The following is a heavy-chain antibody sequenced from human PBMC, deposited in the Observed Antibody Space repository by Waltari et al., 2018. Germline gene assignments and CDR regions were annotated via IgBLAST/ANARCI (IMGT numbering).Heavy chain of an antibody. J-gene: IGHJ4*02. CDR2: INIDGVYI. Sequence: EVQLVESGGGLVQPGGSLRLSCAASGFTFGDYWMHWVRQPPGKGLVWVPRINIDGVYISDTASVKGRFTISRDNAKNTLFLQLNSLRAEDTAVYYCARKGGRGYPYGPFYYDHWGQGTLVTVSP. CDR3: ARKGGRGYPYGPFYYDH. CDR1: GFTFGDYW. V-gene: IGHV3-74*01. D-gene: IGHD5-18*01.